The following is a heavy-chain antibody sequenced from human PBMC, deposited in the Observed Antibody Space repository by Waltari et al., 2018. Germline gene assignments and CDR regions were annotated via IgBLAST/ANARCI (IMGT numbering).Heavy chain of an antibody. J-gene: IGHJ2*01. CDR3: ARDVTGYYYFDL. CDR2: INSGGDT. Sequence: EVQLVESGGGLIQPGGSLSLSCAASGFTVSSHSMSWVRQAPGKGLEWVSVINSGGDTHYADSVKGRFTISRDNSKNTVYLQMNTLRAEDTALYYCARDVTGYYYFDLWGRGTLVTVSS. CDR1: GFTVSSHS. V-gene: IGHV3-53*01.